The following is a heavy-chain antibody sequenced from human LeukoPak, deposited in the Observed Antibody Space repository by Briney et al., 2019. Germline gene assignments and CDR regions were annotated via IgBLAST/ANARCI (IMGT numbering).Heavy chain of an antibody. V-gene: IGHV4-38-2*02. D-gene: IGHD6-19*01. Sequence: SETLSLTCTVSGYSISSGYYWGWIRQPPAKGLEWIGSIYHSGSTYYNPSLKSRVTISVDTSKNQFSLKLSSVTAADTAVYYCARATPGYSSGWYEGPEAFDIWGQGTMVTVSS. CDR3: ARATPGYSSGWYEGPEAFDI. CDR1: GYSISSGYY. J-gene: IGHJ3*02. CDR2: IYHSGST.